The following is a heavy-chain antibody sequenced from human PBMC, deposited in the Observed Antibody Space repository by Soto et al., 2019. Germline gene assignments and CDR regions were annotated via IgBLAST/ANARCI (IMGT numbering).Heavy chain of an antibody. CDR2: IYSGGST. D-gene: IGHD4-17*01. J-gene: IGHJ6*03. Sequence: VQLVESGGGLVQPGGSLRLSCAASGFTVSSNYMSWVRQAPGKGLEWVSVIYSGGSTYYADSVKGRFTISRHNSKNTLYLQMNSLRAEDTAVYYCARNGDPSGYYYYYMDVWGKGTTVTVSS. V-gene: IGHV3-53*04. CDR3: ARNGDPSGYYYYYMDV. CDR1: GFTVSSNY.